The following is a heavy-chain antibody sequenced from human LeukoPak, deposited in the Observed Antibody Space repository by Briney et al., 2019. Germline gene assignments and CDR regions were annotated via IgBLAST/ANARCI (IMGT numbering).Heavy chain of an antibody. J-gene: IGHJ4*02. V-gene: IGHV3-30*18. CDR2: ISYDANNK. D-gene: IGHD1-14*01. Sequence: GGSLRLSCAASAFTFRTYGMHWVRQAPGKGLEWVAVISYDANNKYYADSVKGRFTISRDNSKNTLYLQMNSLRPEDTAVYYCAKDRHPDRTDGYYFDYWGQGTLVTVSS. CDR3: AKDRHPDRTDGYYFDY. CDR1: AFTFRTYG.